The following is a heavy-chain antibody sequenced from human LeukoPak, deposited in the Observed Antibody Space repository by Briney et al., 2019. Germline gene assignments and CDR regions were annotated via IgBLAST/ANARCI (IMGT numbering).Heavy chain of an antibody. Sequence: GGSLRLSCAASGFTCSIYSMNWVRQAPGKGLEWVSSITSSSTYIYYADSVRGRFTISRDNAKNSLYLQVDSLRAEDTAVYYCARGGEALHYYYYMDVWGKGTTVTVSS. J-gene: IGHJ6*03. CDR3: ARGGEALHYYYYMDV. CDR2: ITSSSTYI. D-gene: IGHD3-10*01. CDR1: GFTCSIYS. V-gene: IGHV3-21*01.